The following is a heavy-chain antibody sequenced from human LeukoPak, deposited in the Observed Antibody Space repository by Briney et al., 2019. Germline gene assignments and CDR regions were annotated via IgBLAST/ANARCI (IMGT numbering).Heavy chain of an antibody. J-gene: IGHJ5*02. CDR3: ARDRSYDILNGYHIGFDP. Sequence: GGSLRLSCAASGFTFSSYEMNWVRPAPGKGLEWVSYINRSGSTIYYVDSVKGRFTISRDNAKNSLYLQMKSLRAEDMAVYYCARDRSYDILNGYHIGFDPWGQGTLVTVSS. D-gene: IGHD3-9*01. CDR2: INRSGSTI. V-gene: IGHV3-48*03. CDR1: GFTFSSYE.